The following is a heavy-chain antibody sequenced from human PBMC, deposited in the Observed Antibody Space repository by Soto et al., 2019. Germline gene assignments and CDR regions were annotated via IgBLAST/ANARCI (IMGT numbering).Heavy chain of an antibody. D-gene: IGHD6-19*01. J-gene: IGHJ4*02. CDR1: GGTFTSYA. CDR3: ARAMGLAVGLPFAY. CDR2: IIPIFATA. Sequence: QVQLVQSGAEVKKPGSSVKVSCKASGGTFTSYAITWVRQAPGPGLEWMGGIIPIFATANYAQKFQGRVTITADKSTSTAYMELSSLRSDDTAVYYCARAMGLAVGLPFAYWGQGTLVIVS. V-gene: IGHV1-69*06.